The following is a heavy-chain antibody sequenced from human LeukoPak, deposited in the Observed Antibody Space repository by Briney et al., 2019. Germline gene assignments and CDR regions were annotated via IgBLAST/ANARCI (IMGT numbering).Heavy chain of an antibody. CDR2: ISHDGSET. Sequence: GGSLSLTCAVSGFTFSTYDLHWVRQAPGKGLEWVTVISHDGSETFYLDSVTGRFTISRDNSKDTMYLQMNSLRPEDTAVYHCAKANYHETRGYYSQFDAWGLGTLVSVSS. V-gene: IGHV3-30*18. J-gene: IGHJ5*02. D-gene: IGHD3-22*01. CDR1: GFTFSTYD. CDR3: AKANYHETRGYYSQFDA.